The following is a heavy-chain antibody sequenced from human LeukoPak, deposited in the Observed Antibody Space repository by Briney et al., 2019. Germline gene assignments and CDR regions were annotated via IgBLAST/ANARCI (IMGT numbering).Heavy chain of an antibody. Sequence: PGGSLRLSCVVSGISLSNYAMTWVRQAPGKGLEWVSYISERGGSTTYADSVKGRFTISRDTSLNTLYLQVNSLRADDTAVYYCAKDAVGATRNNWFDPWGQGTLVTVSS. V-gene: IGHV3-23*01. CDR2: ISERGGST. CDR1: GISLSNYA. J-gene: IGHJ5*02. D-gene: IGHD1-26*01. CDR3: AKDAVGATRNNWFDP.